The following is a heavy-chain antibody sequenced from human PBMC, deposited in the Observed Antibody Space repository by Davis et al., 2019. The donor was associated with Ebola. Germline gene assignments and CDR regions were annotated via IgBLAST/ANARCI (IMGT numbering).Heavy chain of an antibody. CDR3: ARKARPAVGVAGSHFDY. J-gene: IGHJ4*02. CDR2: INPHTGVT. Sequence: ASVKVSCKVSGYSFTDYYIHWVRQAPGQGLEWMGWINPHTGVTNYAQNFQGRVTMTRDTSITTAYMEVSGFDDTAVYFCARKARPAVGVAGSHFDYWGQGTLVTVSS. V-gene: IGHV1-2*02. CDR1: GYSFTDYY. D-gene: IGHD6-19*01.